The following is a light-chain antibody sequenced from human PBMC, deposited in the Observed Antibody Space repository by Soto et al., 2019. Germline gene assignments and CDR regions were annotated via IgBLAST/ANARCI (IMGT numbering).Light chain of an antibody. Sequence: SVPAQPPSVSGSPGHTITIFCTETSMDDGGYNYVSWYQHHPGKAPNLMIYEVSTRPSGVSNRFSGSKSGNTASLTISGLQAEDEADYYCSSYTSRGALVFGTGTKVTVL. CDR3: SSYTSRGALV. V-gene: IGLV2-14*01. CDR2: EVS. J-gene: IGLJ1*01. CDR1: SMDDGGYNY.